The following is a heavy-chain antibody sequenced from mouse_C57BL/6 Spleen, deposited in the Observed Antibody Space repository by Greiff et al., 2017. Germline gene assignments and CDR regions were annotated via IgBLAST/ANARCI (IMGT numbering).Heavy chain of an antibody. J-gene: IGHJ3*01. D-gene: IGHD2-1*01. CDR1: GYTFTSYW. Sequence: VQLQQPGAELVKPGASVKLSCKASGYTFTSYWMHWVKQRPGQGLEWIGMIHPNSGSTNYNEKIKSKATLTVDKSSSTAYMQLSSLTSEDSAVYYCARNYYGNGFAYWGQGTLVTVSA. V-gene: IGHV1-64*01. CDR3: ARNYYGNGFAY. CDR2: IHPNSGST.